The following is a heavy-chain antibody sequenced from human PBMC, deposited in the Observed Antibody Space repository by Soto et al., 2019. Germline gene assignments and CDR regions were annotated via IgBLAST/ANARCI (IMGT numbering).Heavy chain of an antibody. V-gene: IGHV4-39*02. Sequence: PSETLSLTCGVSGGSISCSPYHWGWIRQPPGKGLEWIGSIDDSGKVYYNPSLTGRATLFVDTSRNRFSLNLDSVTAADTAVYYCAIPPPIEVAGPDYWGQGTLVTVSS. CDR1: GGSISCSPYH. J-gene: IGHJ4*02. CDR3: AIPPPIEVAGPDY. CDR2: IDDSGKV. D-gene: IGHD6-19*01.